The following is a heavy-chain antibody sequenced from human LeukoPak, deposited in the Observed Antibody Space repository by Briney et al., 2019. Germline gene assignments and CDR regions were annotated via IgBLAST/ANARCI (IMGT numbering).Heavy chain of an antibody. CDR2: IWYDGSNK. CDR1: GFTFSSYW. Sequence: GGSLRLSCAASGFTFSSYWIYWVRQAPGKGLEWVAVIWYDGSNKYSADSVKGRFTISRDNSKNTLYLQMNSLRAEDTAVYYCARDGGTSHFDYWGQGTLVSVSS. J-gene: IGHJ4*02. CDR3: ARDGGTSHFDY. V-gene: IGHV3-33*07. D-gene: IGHD4-23*01.